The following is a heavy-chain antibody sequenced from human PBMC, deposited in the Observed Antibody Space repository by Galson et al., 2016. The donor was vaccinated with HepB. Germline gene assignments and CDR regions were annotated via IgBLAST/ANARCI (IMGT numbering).Heavy chain of an antibody. Sequence: LRLSCAVSGFRLSDYGMHWVRQTPAKGLEWLSVIWYDESEKYYADSVKGRFTISRDNSKNTLYLQMHSLRVEDTGMYYCAKDLEVRMATKYYFEYWGLGTLVTVSS. V-gene: IGHV3-33*06. J-gene: IGHJ4*02. D-gene: IGHD5-24*01. CDR1: GFRLSDYG. CDR3: AKDLEVRMATKYYFEY. CDR2: IWYDESEK.